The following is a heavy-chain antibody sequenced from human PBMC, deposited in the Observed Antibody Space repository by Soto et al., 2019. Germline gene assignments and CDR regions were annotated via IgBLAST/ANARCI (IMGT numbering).Heavy chain of an antibody. J-gene: IGHJ3*02. V-gene: IGHV3-64*01. CDR3: AGVCSTASCYGAFDI. CDR2: ISGDGRST. D-gene: IGHD2-2*01. Sequence: EVQLVESGGGLVQPGGSLRLSCAASGFTFSTYAMHWVRQAPGKGLEYVSLISGDGRSTYYANSVKGRFTISRDNSKNTLYRQMGTVTAEDMAAYYRAGVCSTASCYGAFDIWGQGTMVIVSS. CDR1: GFTFSTYA.